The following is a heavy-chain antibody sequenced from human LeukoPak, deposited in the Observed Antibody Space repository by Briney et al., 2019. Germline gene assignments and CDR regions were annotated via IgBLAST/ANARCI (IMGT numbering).Heavy chain of an antibody. CDR3: ARQHPAAAGTFDY. Sequence: SETLSLTCTVSGGTISSYHWSWIRQPPGKGLEWIGFIYYGGNTNYNPSLKSRVTISVDTSKNQFSLKLNSVTAADTAVYYCARQHPAAAGTFDYWGQGTLVSVST. CDR1: GGTISSYH. V-gene: IGHV4-59*08. J-gene: IGHJ4*02. CDR2: IYYGGNT. D-gene: IGHD1/OR15-1a*01.